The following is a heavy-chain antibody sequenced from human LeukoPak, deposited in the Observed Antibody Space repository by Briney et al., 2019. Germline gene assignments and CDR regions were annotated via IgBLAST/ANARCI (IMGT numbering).Heavy chain of an antibody. J-gene: IGHJ3*02. V-gene: IGHV1-69*05. Sequence: SVEVSCKASGGTFSSYAISWVRQAPGQGLEWMGRIIPIFGTANYAQKFQGRVTITTDESTSTAYMELSSLRSEDTAVYYCARGSSAALALAGENDAFDIWGQGTMVTVSS. CDR1: GGTFSSYA. D-gene: IGHD3-10*01. CDR2: IIPIFGTA. CDR3: ARGSSAALALAGENDAFDI.